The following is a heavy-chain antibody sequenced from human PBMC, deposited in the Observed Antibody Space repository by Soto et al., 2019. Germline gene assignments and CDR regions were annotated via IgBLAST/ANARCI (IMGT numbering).Heavy chain of an antibody. D-gene: IGHD6-13*01. CDR3: AHGNNSSSWYGSWFDP. J-gene: IGHJ5*02. CDR2: TYYRSKWYN. V-gene: IGHV6-1*01. Sequence: QTLSLTCAISGDSVSSNSAAWNWIRQSPSRGLEWLGRTYYRSKWYNDYAVSVKSRITINPDTSKNQFSLQLNSVTPEDTAVYYCAHGNNSSSWYGSWFDPWGQGTLVTVSS. CDR1: GDSVSSNSAA.